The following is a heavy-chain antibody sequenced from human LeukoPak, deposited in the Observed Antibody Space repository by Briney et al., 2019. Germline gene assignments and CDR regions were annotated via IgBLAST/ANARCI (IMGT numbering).Heavy chain of an antibody. J-gene: IGHJ4*02. Sequence: GGSLRFSCAASGFIFSSYGMHWVRQAPGKGLEWVAFIRYDGSNTYYADPVKGRFTISRDNSKNTLYLQMNSLRAEDTAVYYCAKSGGVTTTLGYWGQGTLVTVSS. CDR2: IRYDGSNT. CDR3: AKSGGVTTTLGY. V-gene: IGHV3-30*02. CDR1: GFIFSSYG. D-gene: IGHD4-17*01.